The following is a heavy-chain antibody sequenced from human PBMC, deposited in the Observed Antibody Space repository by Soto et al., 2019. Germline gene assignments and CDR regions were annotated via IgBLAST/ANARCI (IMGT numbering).Heavy chain of an antibody. CDR1: GFTFSNYW. D-gene: IGHD6-19*01. J-gene: IGHJ4*02. CDR2: IKEDGSEK. V-gene: IGHV3-7*03. Sequence: EVQLVESGGGLVQPGGSLRLSCAASGFTFSNYWMSWVRQVPGKGLAWVSNIKEDGSEKYYVDSVKGRFTISRDNGKNSVHLQMNSLRDEDTAVYYCVRFSILVSGRGRGAFFDSWGQGTPVTVSS. CDR3: VRFSILVSGRGRGAFFDS.